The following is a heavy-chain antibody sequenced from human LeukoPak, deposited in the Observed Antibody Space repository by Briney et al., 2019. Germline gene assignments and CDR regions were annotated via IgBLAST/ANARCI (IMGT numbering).Heavy chain of an antibody. J-gene: IGHJ4*02. CDR2: ISPSGGST. CDR1: GYTFTSYY. CDR3: ATPNSSGWLTFDY. D-gene: IGHD6-19*01. Sequence: ASVKVSCKASGYTFTSYYMHWVRQAPGQGLEWMGIISPSGGSTSYAQKFQGRVTMTRDTSTSTVYMELSSLRSEDTAVYYCATPNSSGWLTFDYWGQGTLVTVSS. V-gene: IGHV1-46*01.